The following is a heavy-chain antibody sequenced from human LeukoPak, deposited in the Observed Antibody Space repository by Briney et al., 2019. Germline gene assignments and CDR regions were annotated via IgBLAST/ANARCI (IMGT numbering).Heavy chain of an antibody. Sequence: SETLSLTCTVSGGSVSSSNYYWGWVRQPPGKGLEWLGSIYYTGSTYYNPSLKSRVAISVDTSKNQFSLNLRSLTAADSAVYYCARRIQGGSGWTFDYWGQGTLVTVSS. V-gene: IGHV4-39*01. J-gene: IGHJ4*02. CDR2: IYYTGST. CDR1: GGSVSSSNYY. D-gene: IGHD6-19*01. CDR3: ARRIQGGSGWTFDY.